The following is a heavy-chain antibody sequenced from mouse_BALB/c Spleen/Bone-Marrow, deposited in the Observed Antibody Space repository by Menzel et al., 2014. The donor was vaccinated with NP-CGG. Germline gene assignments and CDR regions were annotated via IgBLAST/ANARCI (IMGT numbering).Heavy chain of an antibody. D-gene: IGHD2-1*01. CDR2: IYPGGGYT. J-gene: IGHJ4*01. CDR3: ARSGNYDPLYAMDY. Sequence: VKLMESGAELVRPGTSVKMSCKAAGYTFTNYWIGWVIQRPGHGLEWIGDIYPGGGYTNYNEKFKGKATLTADTSSSTAYMHLSSLTSEDSAIYYCARSGNYDPLYAMDYWGQGTSVTVSS. CDR1: GYTFTNYW. V-gene: IGHV1-63*02.